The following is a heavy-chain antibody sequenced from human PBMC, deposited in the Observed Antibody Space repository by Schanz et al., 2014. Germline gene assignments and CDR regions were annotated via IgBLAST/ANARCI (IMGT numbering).Heavy chain of an antibody. D-gene: IGHD2-2*02. CDR3: ATQYCSGTTCYTDSWDH. Sequence: QVQLVESGGGLVQPGRSLRLSCAGSGFSFSDYGMHWVRQAPGRGLEWVAVISYHGSEKYYADSVKGRFTISRDNSKNTLYLQMNSLRTEDTAVYFCATQYCSGTTCYTDSWDHRGQGTLVTVSS. V-gene: IGHV3-30*03. CDR2: ISYHGSEK. CDR1: GFSFSDYG. J-gene: IGHJ4*01.